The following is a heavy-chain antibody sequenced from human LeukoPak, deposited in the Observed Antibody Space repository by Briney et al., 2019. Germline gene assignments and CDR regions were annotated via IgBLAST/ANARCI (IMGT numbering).Heavy chain of an antibody. J-gene: IGHJ4*02. CDR3: ARDRRYCSSTSCYTGSLDY. Sequence: GGSLRLSCAASGFTFSSYSMNWVRQAPGKGLEWVSYISSSSSTLYYADSVKGRFTISRDNAKNSLYLQMNSLRAEDTAVYYCARDRRYCSSTSCYTGSLDYWGQGTLVTVSS. CDR1: GFTFSSYS. CDR2: ISSSSSTL. V-gene: IGHV3-48*04. D-gene: IGHD2-2*02.